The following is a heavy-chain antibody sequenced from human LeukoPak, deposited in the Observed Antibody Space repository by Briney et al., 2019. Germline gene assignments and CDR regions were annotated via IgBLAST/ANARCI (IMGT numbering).Heavy chain of an antibody. J-gene: IGHJ6*03. CDR1: GGTFSSYA. CDR2: IIPIFGTA. V-gene: IGHV1-69*13. D-gene: IGHD1-1*01. CDR3: ARGGPYTYYYYYMDV. Sequence: SVKVSCKASGGTFSSYAISWVRQAPGQGLEWMGGIIPIFGTANYAQKFQGRVTITADESTGTAYMELSSLRSEDTAVYYCARGGPYTYYYYYMDVWGKGTTVTISS.